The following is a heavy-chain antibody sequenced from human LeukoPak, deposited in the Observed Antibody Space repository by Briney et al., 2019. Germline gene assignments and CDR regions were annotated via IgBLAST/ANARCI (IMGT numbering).Heavy chain of an antibody. D-gene: IGHD2-15*01. J-gene: IGHJ4*02. V-gene: IGHV3-21*06. CDR1: GFIFSTYS. Sequence: GGSLRLSCATSGFIFSTYSLNWVRQAPGKGLEWVSSITGSSNFIYYADSVKGRFTISRDNAKNSLFLQMNSLRAEDTAMYYCARSEDYCSDGSCYAHWGQGILVTVSS. CDR3: ARSEDYCSDGSCYAH. CDR2: ITGSSNFI.